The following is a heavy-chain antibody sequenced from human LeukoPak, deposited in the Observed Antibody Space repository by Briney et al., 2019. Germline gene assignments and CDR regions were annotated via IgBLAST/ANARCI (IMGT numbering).Heavy chain of an antibody. V-gene: IGHV4-34*01. CDR3: ARAPSSGWNYYYYGMDV. J-gene: IGHJ6*02. CDR1: GFTFSDYY. D-gene: IGHD6-19*01. CDR2: INHSGST. Sequence: GSLRLSCAASGFTFSDYYMSWIRQPPGKGLEWIGEINHSGSTNYNPSLKGRVTISVDTSKNQFSLKLSSVTAADTAVYYCARAPSSGWNYYYYGMDVWGQGTTVTVSS.